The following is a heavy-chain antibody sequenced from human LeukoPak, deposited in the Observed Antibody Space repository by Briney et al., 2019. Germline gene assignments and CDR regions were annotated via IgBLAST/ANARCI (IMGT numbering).Heavy chain of an antibody. Sequence: PGGSLRLSCAASGFTVSSNYMSWVRQAPGKGLEWVSVIYSGGSTYYADSVKGRFTISRDNSKNTLYLQRNSLRAEDTAVYYCARDVEYCSSGSCYAYDYWGPGTLVNVSS. D-gene: IGHD2-15*01. CDR3: ARDVEYCSSGSCYAYDY. CDR2: IYSGGST. J-gene: IGHJ4*02. CDR1: GFTVSSNY. V-gene: IGHV3-53*01.